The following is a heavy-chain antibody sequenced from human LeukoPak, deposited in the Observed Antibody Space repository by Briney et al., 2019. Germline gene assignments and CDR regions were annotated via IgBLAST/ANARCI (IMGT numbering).Heavy chain of an antibody. J-gene: IGHJ4*02. V-gene: IGHV3-7*01. D-gene: IGHD4-23*01. CDR2: IRQDDSEK. CDR3: ATDRKVGTWDPRFNY. Sequence: GGSLRLSCSASRFTFSDYWMMWVRQAPGKGLEWVGNIRQDDSEKNYVDPVKGRFTISRDNAKSSLYLQMNSLRAEDTAIYYCATDRKVGTWDPRFNYWGQGTLVTVSS. CDR1: RFTFSDYW.